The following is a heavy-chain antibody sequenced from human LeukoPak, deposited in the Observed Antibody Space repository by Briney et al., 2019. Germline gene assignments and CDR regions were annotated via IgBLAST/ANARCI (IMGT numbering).Heavy chain of an antibody. CDR1: GGSISGGSYY. V-gene: IGHV4-61*02. J-gene: IGHJ6*03. Sequence: SETLSLTCTVSGGSISGGSYYWSWIRQPAGRGLEYIGRVYSSGTTTYNPSLKSRVVISRDTSKNQLFLKLRSVTAADTAVYYCARAHGYYYYMDVWGKGTTVTVSS. CDR2: VYSSGTT. CDR3: ARAHGYYYYMDV.